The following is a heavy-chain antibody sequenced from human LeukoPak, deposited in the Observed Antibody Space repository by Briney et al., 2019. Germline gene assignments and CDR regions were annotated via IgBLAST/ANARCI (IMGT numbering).Heavy chain of an antibody. J-gene: IGHJ4*02. CDR2: ISGFSGNT. CDR1: GFTFSSSV. V-gene: IGHV3-23*01. Sequence: PGGSLRLSCAASGFTFSSSVLGWVRQAPGKGLEWVSTISGFSGNTYYADSVKGRFTISRDNSKNTLYLQMNSLRAEDTAVYYCAKRPSYDSSRLYYFDYWGQGTLVTVSS. CDR3: AKRPSYDSSRLYYFDY. D-gene: IGHD3-22*01.